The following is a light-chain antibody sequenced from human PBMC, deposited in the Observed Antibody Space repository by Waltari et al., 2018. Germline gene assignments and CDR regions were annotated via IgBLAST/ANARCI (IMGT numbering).Light chain of an antibody. Sequence: QSALTQPASVSGSPGQSITISCTGTSSDGGAYNYVSWYQQHPGKAPKLMIYDVTNRPSGVSDRFSGSKSGNTASLTISGLQAEDEADYYCSSFATSITWVFGGGTKLTVL. J-gene: IGLJ3*02. CDR3: SSFATSITWV. CDR2: DVT. CDR1: SSDGGAYNY. V-gene: IGLV2-14*03.